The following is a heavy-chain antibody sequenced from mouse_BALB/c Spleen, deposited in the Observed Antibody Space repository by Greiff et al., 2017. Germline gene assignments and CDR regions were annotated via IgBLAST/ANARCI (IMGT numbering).Heavy chain of an antibody. D-gene: IGHD2-4*01. J-gene: IGHJ4*01. CDR1: GYTFTSYW. Sequence: QVQLQQPGAELVKPGASVKLSCKASGYTFTSYWMHWVKQRPGQGLEWIGEIDPSDSYTNYNQKFKGKATLTVDKSSSTAYMQLSSLTSEDSAVYYCARKSTMITRGAMDYWGQGTSVTVSS. CDR3: ARKSTMITRGAMDY. CDR2: IDPSDSYT. V-gene: IGHV1-69*02.